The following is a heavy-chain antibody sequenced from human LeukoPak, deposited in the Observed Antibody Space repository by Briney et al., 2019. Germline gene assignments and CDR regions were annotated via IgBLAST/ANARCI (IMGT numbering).Heavy chain of an antibody. CDR1: GFTFSSFW. V-gene: IGHV3-7*03. J-gene: IGHJ4*02. Sequence: GGSLRLSCAASGFTFSSFWMIWVRQAPGKGLEWVANIKEDGSVKNYVDSVKGRFTISRDNAKNSLFLQMNSPRAEDTAVYYCARERYGNYNWGQGTLVTVSS. CDR2: IKEDGSVK. D-gene: IGHD4-11*01. CDR3: ARERYGNYN.